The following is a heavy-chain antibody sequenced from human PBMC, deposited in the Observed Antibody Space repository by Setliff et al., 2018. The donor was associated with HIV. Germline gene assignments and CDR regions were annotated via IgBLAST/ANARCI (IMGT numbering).Heavy chain of an antibody. V-gene: IGHV1-69*13. CDR3: ATGGYYYYDKSDYYYHIDV. CDR1: GGTFSGYA. Sequence: SVKVSCKASGGTFSGYAISWVRQAPGQGLELMGGIIPIYGTANYAQKFQGRVTITADESPSTAYMELSSLRSEDTAVYYCATGGYYYYDKSDYYYHIDVWGKGTTVTVSS. D-gene: IGHD3-22*01. J-gene: IGHJ6*03. CDR2: IIPIYGTA.